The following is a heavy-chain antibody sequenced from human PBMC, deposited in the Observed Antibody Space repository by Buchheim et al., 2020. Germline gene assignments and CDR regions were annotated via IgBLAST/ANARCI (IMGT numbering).Heavy chain of an antibody. J-gene: IGHJ5*02. V-gene: IGHV4-4*02. CDR1: GGSISSSNW. Sequence: QVQLQESGPGLVKPSGTLSLTCAVSGGSISSSNWWSWVRQPPGKGLEWIGEIYHSGSTNYNPSLKSRVTISVDTSKNQFSLKLSSVTAADTAVYYCARDRVLRFLEWRISGGLGWFDPWGQGTL. D-gene: IGHD3-3*01. CDR2: IYHSGST. CDR3: ARDRVLRFLEWRISGGLGWFDP.